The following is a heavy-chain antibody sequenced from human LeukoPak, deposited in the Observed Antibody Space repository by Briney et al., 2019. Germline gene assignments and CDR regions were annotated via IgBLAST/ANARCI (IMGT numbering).Heavy chain of an antibody. CDR3: ARGGYSSSRYDGKGNWFDP. CDR1: GFTFSSYE. Sequence: GGSLRLSCAACGFTFSSYEMNWVRQAPGKGLEWVSYISSSGSTIYYADSVKGRFTISRDNAKNSLYLQMNSLRAEDTAVYYCARGGYSSSRYDGKGNWFDPWGQGTLVTVSS. CDR2: ISSSGSTI. D-gene: IGHD6-13*01. J-gene: IGHJ5*02. V-gene: IGHV3-48*03.